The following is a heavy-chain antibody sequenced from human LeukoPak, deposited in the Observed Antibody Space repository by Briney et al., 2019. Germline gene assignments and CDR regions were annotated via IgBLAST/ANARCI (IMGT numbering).Heavy chain of an antibody. V-gene: IGHV4-39*01. CDR1: GFTFSSYSMN. CDR3: ARHFDF. J-gene: IGHJ4*02. CDR2: ISYSGST. Sequence: GSLRLSCAASGFTFSSYSMNWVRQAPGKGLEWIGTISYSGSTYYNPSLKSRVTISVDTSKNQFSLKLNSMTAADTAVYYCARHFDFWGQGTLVTVSS.